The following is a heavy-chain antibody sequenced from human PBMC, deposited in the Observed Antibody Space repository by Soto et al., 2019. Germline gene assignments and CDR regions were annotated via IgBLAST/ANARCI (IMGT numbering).Heavy chain of an antibody. J-gene: IGHJ4*02. CDR3: ARSGSWYSFFDY. CDR2: IYSGGST. V-gene: IGHV3-66*01. CDR1: GFTVSSNY. Sequence: GGSLRLSCAASGFTVSSNYMSWVRQAPGKGLEWVSVIYSGGSTYYADSVKGSFTISRDNSKNTLYLQMNSLRAEDTAVYYCARSGSWYSFFDYWGQGTLVTVS. D-gene: IGHD2-15*01.